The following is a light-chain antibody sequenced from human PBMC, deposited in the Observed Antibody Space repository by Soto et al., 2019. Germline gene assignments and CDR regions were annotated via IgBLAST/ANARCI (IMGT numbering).Light chain of an antibody. CDR3: QQYHHWPPIT. CDR1: QSVSSN. J-gene: IGKJ5*01. CDR2: RAS. Sequence: EVVMTQSPATLSVSAGERATLSCRASQSVSSNLVWYQQKPGQSPRLLIFRASSRATGIPARFSGSGSGTEFTLTISSLQSEDFAVYYCQQYHHWPPITFGQGTRLEIK. V-gene: IGKV3-15*01.